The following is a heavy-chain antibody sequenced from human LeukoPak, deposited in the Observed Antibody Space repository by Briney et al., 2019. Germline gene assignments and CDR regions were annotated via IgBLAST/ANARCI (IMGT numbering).Heavy chain of an antibody. J-gene: IGHJ4*02. CDR2: MYTLGDT. V-gene: IGHV3-66*01. Sequence: GGSLRLSCAASRFTVSTNYMTWVRQAPGKGLEWVSVMYTLGDTYYADSVKGRFTISRDNSKNTLYLQMNSLRAEDTAVYYCARTLIEYSVSSCYFDYWGQGTLVTVSS. CDR1: RFTVSTNY. D-gene: IGHD6-6*01. CDR3: ARTLIEYSVSSCYFDY.